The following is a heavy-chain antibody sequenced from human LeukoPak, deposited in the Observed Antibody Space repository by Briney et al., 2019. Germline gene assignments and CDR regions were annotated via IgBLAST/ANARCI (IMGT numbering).Heavy chain of an antibody. CDR1: DSSISSYY. CDR2: IFYSGST. J-gene: IGHJ4*02. V-gene: IGHV4-59*01. CDR3: ARAYTSWSFDY. Sequence: SETLSLTCTVSDSSISSYYWSWIRQPPGKGLEWIGYIFYSGSTNYNPSLKSRVTISVDTSKNQFSLKLSSVTAADTAVYYCARAYTSWSFDYWGQGTLVTVSS. D-gene: IGHD2-2*02.